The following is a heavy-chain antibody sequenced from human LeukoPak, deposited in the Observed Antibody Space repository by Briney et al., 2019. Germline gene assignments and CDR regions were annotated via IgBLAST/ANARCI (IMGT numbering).Heavy chain of an antibody. J-gene: IGHJ4*02. D-gene: IGHD6-25*01. CDR2: INPSGGST. V-gene: IGHV1-46*01. CDR3: ARVRRQSGYGQEHCDY. Sequence: ASVKVSCKASGYTFTSYYMHWVRQAPGQGLEWMGIINPSGGSTSYAQKFQGRVTMTRDTSTSTVYMELSSLRSEDTAVYYCARVRRQSGYGQEHCDYWGQGTLVTVSS. CDR1: GYTFTSYY.